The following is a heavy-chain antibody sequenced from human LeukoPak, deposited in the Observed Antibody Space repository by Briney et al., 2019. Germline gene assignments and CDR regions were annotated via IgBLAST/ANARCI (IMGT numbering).Heavy chain of an antibody. Sequence: GGSLRLSCAASGFTFSCYWMSWVRQAPGKGLEWVANIKQDGSEKYYVDSVKGRFTISRDNAKNSLCLQMTGLTVADTAVYYCARTVPGYPDDYFDYWGQGTLVTVSS. D-gene: IGHD6-19*01. J-gene: IGHJ4*02. V-gene: IGHV3-7*01. CDR1: GFTFSCYW. CDR3: ARTVPGYPDDYFDY. CDR2: IKQDGSEK.